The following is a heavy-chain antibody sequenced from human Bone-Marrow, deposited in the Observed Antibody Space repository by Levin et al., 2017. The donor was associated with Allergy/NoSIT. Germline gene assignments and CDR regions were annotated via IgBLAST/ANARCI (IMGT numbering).Heavy chain of an antibody. CDR1: GFTFSSYA. D-gene: IGHD3-22*01. CDR2: ISGSGGST. Sequence: GGSLRLSCAASGFTFSSYAMSWVRQAPGKGLEWVSAISGSGGSTYYADSVKGRFTISRDNSKNTLYLQMNSLRAEDTAVYYCAKDLRRDSSGKRAYYYYYGMDVWGQGTTVTVSS. J-gene: IGHJ6*02. CDR3: AKDLRRDSSGKRAYYYYYGMDV. V-gene: IGHV3-23*01.